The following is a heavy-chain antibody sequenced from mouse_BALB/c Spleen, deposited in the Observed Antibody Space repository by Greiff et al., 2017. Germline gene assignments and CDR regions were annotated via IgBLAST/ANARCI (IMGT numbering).Heavy chain of an antibody. CDR3: ARSPRYGNYVYYAMDY. CDR1: GFTFSSYT. D-gene: IGHD2-10*02. CDR2: ISSGGGNT. V-gene: IGHV5-9*03. Sequence: EVQLVESGGGLVKPGGSLKLSCAASGFTFSSYTMSWVRQTPEKRLEWVATISSGGGNTYYPDSVKGRFTISRDNAKNNLYLQMSSLRSEDTALYYCARSPRYGNYVYYAMDYWGQGTSVTVSS. J-gene: IGHJ4*01.